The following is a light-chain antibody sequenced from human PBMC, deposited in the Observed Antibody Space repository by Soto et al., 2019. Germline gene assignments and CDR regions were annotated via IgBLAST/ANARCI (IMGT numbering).Light chain of an antibody. V-gene: IGLV3-12*02. CDR2: SDN. CDR3: QVWDSSSDHHWV. Sequence: SYELTQPHSVSVATAQMARITCGGDNIGSEVVHRYQQKPGQYPVLVIYSDNNRTSGIPERLSGSNPCNTATQPTSRIEAGEEADWNYQVWDSSSDHHWVFGGGTKLTVL. J-gene: IGLJ3*02. CDR1: NIGSEV.